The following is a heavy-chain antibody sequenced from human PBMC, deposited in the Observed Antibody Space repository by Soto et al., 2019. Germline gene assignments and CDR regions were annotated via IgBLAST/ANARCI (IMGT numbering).Heavy chain of an antibody. CDR2: IVVGGGNT. V-gene: IGHV1-58*02. D-gene: IGHD5-12*01. J-gene: IGHJ4*02. CDR3: AAIPGWLRLDPRDS. CDR1: GFTFLSSA. Sequence: QVQLVQSGPEVRKPGTSVKVSCKTSGFTFLSSAMQWVRQARGQRLEWIGWIVVGGGNTHYAQKFQDRVSITREVSTGTGYLELTSLTSDDTAVYYCAAIPGWLRLDPRDSWGQGTLVTVSS.